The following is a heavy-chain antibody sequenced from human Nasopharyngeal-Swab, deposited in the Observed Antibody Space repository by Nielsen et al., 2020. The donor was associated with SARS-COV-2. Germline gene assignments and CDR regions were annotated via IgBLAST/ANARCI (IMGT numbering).Heavy chain of an antibody. CDR2: IWYDGSNK. D-gene: IGHD3-10*01. Sequence: GGSLRLSCAASGFTFSSYAMHWVRQAPGKGLEWVAVIWYDGSNKYYADSVKGRFTISRDNSKNTLYLQMNSLRAEDTAVYYCARSPYGSEENWFDPWGQGTLVTVSS. J-gene: IGHJ5*02. CDR3: ARSPYGSEENWFDP. CDR1: GFTFSSYA. V-gene: IGHV3-33*08.